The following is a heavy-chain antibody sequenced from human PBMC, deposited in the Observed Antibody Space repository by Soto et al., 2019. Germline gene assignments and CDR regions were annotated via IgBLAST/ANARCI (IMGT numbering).Heavy chain of an antibody. CDR2: ISSSSNYI. D-gene: IGHD5-18*01. Sequence: GGSLRLSCADSGFTFSSYSMNWVLQATGKWLEWVSSISSSSNYIYYADSVKVRFTISRDNTKNSLYLQMNNLRAEDTDVYYCAREGDGRGYSYGSPFDYWGQGTLVTVS. J-gene: IGHJ4*02. CDR3: AREGDGRGYSYGSPFDY. V-gene: IGHV3-21*01. CDR1: GFTFSSYS.